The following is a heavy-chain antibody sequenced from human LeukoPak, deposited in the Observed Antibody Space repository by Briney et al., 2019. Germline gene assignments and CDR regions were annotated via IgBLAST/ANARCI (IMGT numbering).Heavy chain of an antibody. Sequence: SETLSLTCIVSVGSISSYYWSWIRQPAGKGLEWIGRIYTTGNTNYNPSLKSRVTMSIDTSKKQFSLKLSSVTAADTAVYYCARGKYYYDSNSSYRYFDPWGQGTLVTVSS. CDR3: ARGKYYYDSNSSYRYFDP. CDR1: VGSISSYY. CDR2: IYTTGNT. J-gene: IGHJ5*02. V-gene: IGHV4-4*07. D-gene: IGHD3-22*01.